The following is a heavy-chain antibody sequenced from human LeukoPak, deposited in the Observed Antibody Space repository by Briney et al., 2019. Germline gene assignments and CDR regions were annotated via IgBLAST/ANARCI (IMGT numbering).Heavy chain of an antibody. J-gene: IGHJ6*03. Sequence: SETLSLTCTVSGGSISSGGYYWSWIRQPLGKGLEWIGYIYHSGSTYYNPSLKSRVTISVDRSKNQFSLKLSSVTAADTAVYYCARAQSIAARPLLYYMDVWGKGTTVTVSS. V-gene: IGHV4-30-2*01. CDR1: GGSISSGGYY. D-gene: IGHD6-6*01. CDR3: ARAQSIAARPLLYYMDV. CDR2: IYHSGST.